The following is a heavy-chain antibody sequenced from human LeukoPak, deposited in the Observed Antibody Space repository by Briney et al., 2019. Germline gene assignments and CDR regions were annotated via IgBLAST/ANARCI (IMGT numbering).Heavy chain of an antibody. J-gene: IGHJ5*02. D-gene: IGHD2-2*01. CDR2: IYYSGST. CDR3: ARHPYQLLWLSWFDP. V-gene: IGHV4-39*01. CDR1: GFTFSSYA. Sequence: GSLRLSCAASGFTFSSYAVSWIRQPPGKGLEWIGSIYYSGSTYYNPSLKSRVTISVDTSKNQFSLKLSSVTAADTAVYYCARHPYQLLWLSWFDPWGQGTLVTVSS.